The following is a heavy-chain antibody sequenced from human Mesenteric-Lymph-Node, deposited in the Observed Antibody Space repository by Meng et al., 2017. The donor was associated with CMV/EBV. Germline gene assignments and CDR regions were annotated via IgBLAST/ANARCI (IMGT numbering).Heavy chain of an antibody. CDR2: IWNDGHNK. V-gene: IGHV3-30*02. CDR3: AKLHYISSFYRNYFDF. Sequence: GESLKISCAASGFTFSDYGMYWVRQSPGKGLQWVAFIWNDGHNKYYEDSVEGRFTISRDNSKNLLFLQMDSLRADDTAVYYCAKLHYISSFYRNYFDFWGQGALVTVSS. J-gene: IGHJ4*02. D-gene: IGHD3-3*02. CDR1: GFTFSDYG.